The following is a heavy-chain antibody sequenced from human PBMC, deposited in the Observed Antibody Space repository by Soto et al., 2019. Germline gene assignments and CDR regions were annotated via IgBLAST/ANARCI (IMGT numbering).Heavy chain of an antibody. CDR2: INPSDSHT. D-gene: IGHD3-22*01. J-gene: IGHJ4*02. CDR3: ARHASYYVSSGYFGTY. CDR1: GYTLTNHW. V-gene: IGHV5-10-1*01. Sequence: ESLKISFQGSGYTLTNHWITWVRQIPGKGLEWMGRINPSDSHTNYSPSFQGHVTMSVDKSISTAYLQWSSLKASDSAMYYCARHASYYVSSGYFGTYWGQGTLVTVSS.